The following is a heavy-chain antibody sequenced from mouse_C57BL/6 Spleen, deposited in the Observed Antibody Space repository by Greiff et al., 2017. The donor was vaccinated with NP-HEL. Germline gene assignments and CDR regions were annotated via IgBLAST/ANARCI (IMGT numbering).Heavy chain of an antibody. V-gene: IGHV5-12*01. CDR3: ARQSLYYGSSYGYAMDY. Sequence: EVHLVESGGGLVQPGGSLKLSCAASGFTFSDYYMYWVRQTPEKRLEWVAYISNGGGSPYYPDTVTGRFTISRDNAKNTLYLQMSRLKSEDTAMYYCARQSLYYGSSYGYAMDYWGQGTSVTVSS. CDR1: GFTFSDYY. CDR2: ISNGGGSP. D-gene: IGHD1-1*01. J-gene: IGHJ4*01.